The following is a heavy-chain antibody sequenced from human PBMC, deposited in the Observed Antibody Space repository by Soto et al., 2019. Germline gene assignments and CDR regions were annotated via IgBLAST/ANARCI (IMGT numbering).Heavy chain of an antibody. CDR3: ARGRSKYCSSTSCYRYSRGTFWFDP. J-gene: IGHJ5*02. CDR2: INHSGST. V-gene: IGHV4-34*01. Sequence: QVQLQQWGAGLLKPSETLSLTCAVYGGSFSGYYWSWIRQPPGKGLEWIGEINHSGSTNYNPSLKRRVTISVDTSKNQFSLKLSSVTAADTAVYYCARGRSKYCSSTSCYRYSRGTFWFDPWGQGTLVTVSS. CDR1: GGSFSGYY. D-gene: IGHD2-2*01.